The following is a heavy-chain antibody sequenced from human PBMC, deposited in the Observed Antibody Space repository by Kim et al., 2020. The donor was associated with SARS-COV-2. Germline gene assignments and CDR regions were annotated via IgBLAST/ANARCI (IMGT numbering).Heavy chain of an antibody. V-gene: IGHV3-7*03. CDR1: GFTFGSYW. CDR2: IKQDGTQQ. CDR3: ARTLTGMTESFEY. Sequence: GGSLRLSCAASGFTFGSYWMTWVRQAPGKGLEWVANIKQDGTQQYYVDSVRGRFTVSRDGANMYLQMNSLRAEDTAVYYCARTLTGMTESFEYWGRGTLVTVSS. J-gene: IGHJ1*01. D-gene: IGHD3-9*01.